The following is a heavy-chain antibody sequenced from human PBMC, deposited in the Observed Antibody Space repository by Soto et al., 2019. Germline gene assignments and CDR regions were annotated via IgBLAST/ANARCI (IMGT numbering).Heavy chain of an antibody. V-gene: IGHV3-30-3*01. D-gene: IGHD3-3*01. J-gene: IGHJ3*02. CDR1: GFTFSSYA. CDR2: ISYDGSNK. CDR3: ARDITIFGVVADAFDI. Sequence: GGSLRLSCAASGFTFSSYAMHWVRQAPGKGLEWVAVISYDGSNKYYADSVKGRFTISRDNSKNTLYLQMNSLRAEDTAVYYCARDITIFGVVADAFDIWGQGTMVTGSS.